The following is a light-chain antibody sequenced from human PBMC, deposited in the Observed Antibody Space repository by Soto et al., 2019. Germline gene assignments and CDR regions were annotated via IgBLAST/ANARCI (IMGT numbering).Light chain of an antibody. J-gene: IGLJ2*01. CDR2: TNN. Sequence: QSVLTQPPSASGTPGQRVTISCSGSNSNIGSNPVNWYQQLPGTAPKLLIYTNNERPSGVPDRFSGSKSGTSASLAISGLQSEDEADYYCAVWDDSLNVVFGGGTMVTVL. CDR3: AVWDDSLNVV. V-gene: IGLV1-44*01. CDR1: NSNIGSNP.